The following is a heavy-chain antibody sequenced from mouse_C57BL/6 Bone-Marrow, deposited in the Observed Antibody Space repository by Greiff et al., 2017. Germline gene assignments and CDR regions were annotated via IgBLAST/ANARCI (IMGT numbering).Heavy chain of an antibody. CDR2: IDPSDSYT. CDR3: AREEIYYDYGFAY. V-gene: IGHV1-69*01. CDR1: GYTFTSYW. Sequence: QVQLQQSGAELVMPGASVKLSCKASGYTFTSYWMHLVKQRPGQGLEWIGEIDPSDSYTNYNQKFKGKSTLTVDKSSSTAYMQLSSLTSEDSAVYYCAREEIYYDYGFAYWGQGTLVTVSA. J-gene: IGHJ3*01. D-gene: IGHD2-4*01.